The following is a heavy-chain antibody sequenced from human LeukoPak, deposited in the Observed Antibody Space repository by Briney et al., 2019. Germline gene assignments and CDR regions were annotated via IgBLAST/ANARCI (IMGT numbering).Heavy chain of an antibody. D-gene: IGHD5-12*01. CDR1: GFTFSSYE. CDR3: ARRWLRRGIDY. J-gene: IGHJ4*02. V-gene: IGHV3-48*03. CDR2: ISSSGSTI. Sequence: GGSLRLSCPASGFTFSSYEMNWVRQAPGKGLEWVSYISSSGSTIYYADSVKGRFTISRDNAKNSLYLQMNSLRAEDTAVYYCARRWLRRGIDYWGQGTLVTVSS.